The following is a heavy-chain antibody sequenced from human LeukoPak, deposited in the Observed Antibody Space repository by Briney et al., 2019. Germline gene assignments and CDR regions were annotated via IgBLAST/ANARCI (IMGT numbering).Heavy chain of an antibody. CDR3: ARSLFEAEY. Sequence: PGGSLRLSCAASGFTFSRSWMTWVRQAPGKGLEWVASINEDASEIHYVDSVKGRFTISRDNAKDSLYLQMNSLRAEDTAVYYCARSLFEAEYWGQGTLVTVSS. V-gene: IGHV3-7*01. CDR1: GFTFSRSW. D-gene: IGHD3-3*01. J-gene: IGHJ4*02. CDR2: INEDASEI.